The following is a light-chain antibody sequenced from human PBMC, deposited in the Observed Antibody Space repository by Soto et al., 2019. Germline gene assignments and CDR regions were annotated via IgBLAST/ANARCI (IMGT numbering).Light chain of an antibody. CDR3: QQGYSPPST. Sequence: DIQMTQSPSSLSASVGDRVTITCRASQSISNYLNWYQQKPGKAPKLLIYAASSLQGGVPSRFSGSGSGTDFTLTIRSLQPEDFATYYCQQGYSPPSTFGQGTRLEIK. CDR1: QSISNY. V-gene: IGKV1-39*01. CDR2: AAS. J-gene: IGKJ5*01.